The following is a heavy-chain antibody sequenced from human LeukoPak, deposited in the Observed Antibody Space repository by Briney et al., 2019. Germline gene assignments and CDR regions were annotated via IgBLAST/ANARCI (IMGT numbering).Heavy chain of an antibody. V-gene: IGHV1-2*06. J-gene: IGHJ4*02. CDR1: GYTFTGYY. CDR2: MNPNXGDX. Sequence: ASVKVSCKTSGYTFTGYYMHWVRQAPGQGLEWMGRMNPNXGDXNXXXXFQGRVTMTRDTSINTAYMELSSLRSDDTAVYYCVPRGDGGFDYWGQGTLVTVSS. CDR3: VPRGDGGFDY. D-gene: IGHD3-16*01.